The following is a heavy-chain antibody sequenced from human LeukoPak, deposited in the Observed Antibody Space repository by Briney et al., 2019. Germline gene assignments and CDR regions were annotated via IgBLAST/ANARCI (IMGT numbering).Heavy chain of an antibody. J-gene: IGHJ4*02. CDR2: INHSGST. V-gene: IGHV4-34*01. CDR1: GGSFSGYY. D-gene: IGHD3-16*01. CDR3: ASSDYGSNMDFDC. Sequence: PSETLSLTCAVYGGSFSGYYWSWIRQPPGKGLEWIGEINHSGSTNYNPSLKSRVTISVDTSKNQFSLKLSSVTAADTAVYYCASSDYGSNMDFDCWGQKTVVTVS.